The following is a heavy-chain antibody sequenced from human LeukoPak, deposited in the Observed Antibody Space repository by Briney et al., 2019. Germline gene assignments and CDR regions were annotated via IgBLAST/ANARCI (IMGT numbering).Heavy chain of an antibody. Sequence: SETLSLTCTVSGGSISSSSYYRGWIRQPPGKGLEWIGSIYYSGSTYYNPSLKSRVTISVDTSKNQFSLELSSVTAADTAVYYCALERYYYGSGSYYLFDPWGQGTLVTVSS. D-gene: IGHD3-10*01. CDR3: ALERYYYGSGSYYLFDP. V-gene: IGHV4-39*01. CDR1: GGSISSSSYY. J-gene: IGHJ5*02. CDR2: IYYSGST.